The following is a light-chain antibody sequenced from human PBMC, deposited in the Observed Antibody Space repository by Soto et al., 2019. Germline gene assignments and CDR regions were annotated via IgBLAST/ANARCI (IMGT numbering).Light chain of an antibody. J-gene: IGKJ4*01. CDR1: QSVTSN. CDR2: DTS. V-gene: IGKV3D-15*01. CDR3: QQYHDWVT. Sequence: VLTPSPGTLSVSPGETATLSCGTSQSVTSNLAWYQQKPGQPPRLLIYDTSTRATGVPPRFSGSGSGTDFTLTISYLRPEDSAVYFCQQYHDWVTFGGGTKVDIK.